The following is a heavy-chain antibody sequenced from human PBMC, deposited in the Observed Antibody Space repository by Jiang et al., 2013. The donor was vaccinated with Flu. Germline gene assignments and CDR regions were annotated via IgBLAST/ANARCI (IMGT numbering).Heavy chain of an antibody. CDR1: GYIFTSYH. Sequence: KASGYIFTSYHSPLGATGPGQGLEWMGIINPSGGSTNYAQKFQGRVTMTRDTSTSTVYMELSSLRSEDTAVYYCARGYGDFDYWGQGTLVTVSS. D-gene: IGHD1-14*01. V-gene: IGHV1-46*03. J-gene: IGHJ4*02. CDR3: ARGYGDFDY. CDR2: INPSGGST.